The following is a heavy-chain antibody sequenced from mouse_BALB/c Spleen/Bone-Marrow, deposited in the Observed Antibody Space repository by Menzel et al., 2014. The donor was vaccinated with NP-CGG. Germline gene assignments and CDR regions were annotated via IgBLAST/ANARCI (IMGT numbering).Heavy chain of an antibody. V-gene: IGHV2-4-1*01. Sequence: VMLVESGPGLVQPSQSLSITCTVSGFSLTSYGVHWVRQSPGKGLEWLGVIWSGGSTDYNAAFISRLSISKDNSKSQVFFKMNSLQPDDTAIYYCARNSYVPFAYWGQGTLVTVSA. CDR1: GFSLTSYG. CDR2: IWSGGST. CDR3: ARNSYVPFAY. J-gene: IGHJ3*01. D-gene: IGHD6-5*01.